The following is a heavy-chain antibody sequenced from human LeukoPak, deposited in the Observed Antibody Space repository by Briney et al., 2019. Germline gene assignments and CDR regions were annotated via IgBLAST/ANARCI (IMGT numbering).Heavy chain of an antibody. J-gene: IGHJ4*02. Sequence: SETLSLTCTVSGGSISSGGYYWSWIRQPPGKGLEWIGYIYHSGSTYYNPSLKSRVTISVDRSKNQFSLKLSSVTAADTAVYYCAREVPAAIGGYYFDYWGQGTLVTVSS. CDR2: IYHSGST. CDR3: AREVPAAIGGYYFDY. V-gene: IGHV4-30-2*01. D-gene: IGHD2-2*01. CDR1: GGSISSGGYY.